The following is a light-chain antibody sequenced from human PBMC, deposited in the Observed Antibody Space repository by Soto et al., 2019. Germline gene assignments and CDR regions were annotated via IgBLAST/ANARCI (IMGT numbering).Light chain of an antibody. V-gene: IGKV3-15*01. CDR1: QSVNNK. CDR2: GAS. J-gene: IGKJ1*01. CDR3: QHHNNWLWT. Sequence: EIVMTQSPATLSVSPGERATLSCRASQSVNNKLAWFQQKPGQAPRLLIFGASSRATGIPARFSGRGSGTEFTLTIRSLQSEDIAVYYCQHHNNWLWTFGQGTKVEIK.